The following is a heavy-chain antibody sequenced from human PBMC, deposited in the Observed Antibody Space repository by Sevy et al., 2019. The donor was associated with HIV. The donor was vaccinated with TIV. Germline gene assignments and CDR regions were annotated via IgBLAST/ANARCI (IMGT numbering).Heavy chain of an antibody. V-gene: IGHV3-30-3*01. CDR1: GFTFSSYS. Sequence: GGSLRLSCATSGFTFSSYSMHRVRQAPGKGLEWVATISYDRINKHYADSVKGRFTISRDNFKNSLSLQMNSLRAEDTAVYFCALERLSSDVAEYFQNWGQGTLVTVSS. CDR3: ALERLSSDVAEYFQN. CDR2: ISYDRINK. D-gene: IGHD1-1*01. J-gene: IGHJ1*01.